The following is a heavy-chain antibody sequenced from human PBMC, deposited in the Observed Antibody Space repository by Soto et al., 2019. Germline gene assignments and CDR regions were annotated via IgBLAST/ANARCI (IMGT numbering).Heavy chain of an antibody. D-gene: IGHD3-10*01. CDR1: GDSLTNYY. V-gene: IGHV4-59*08. CDR3: ARHGFGPLHGLVDV. Sequence: QVQLQESGPGLVQPSETLSLTCTVSGDSLTNYYCNWFRQPPGKGLEWIGYIMYSGYSAYNLSLKRRVTMSMDTSNTQFSLMLESVTATDTAVYYCARHGFGPLHGLVDVWGPGTTVIVSS. J-gene: IGHJ6*02. CDR2: IMYSGYS.